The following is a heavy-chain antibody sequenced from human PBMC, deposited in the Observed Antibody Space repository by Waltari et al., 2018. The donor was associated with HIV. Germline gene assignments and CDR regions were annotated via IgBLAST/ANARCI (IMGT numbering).Heavy chain of an antibody. Sequence: QVQVVESGGSLVQPGWSRRLSCAASGFSLSSYGMHWVRQAPGKGLEWVALRWYDGSKKDYGDSVKGRFTIFSDKSKNTLFLQMTRLRVEDTATYYCARGEGGYTYGYNWLDLWGQGTVVTVSS. CDR2: RWYDGSKK. CDR3: ARGEGGYTYGYNWLDL. CDR1: GFSLSSYG. V-gene: IGHV3-33*01. D-gene: IGHD1-26*01. J-gene: IGHJ5*02.